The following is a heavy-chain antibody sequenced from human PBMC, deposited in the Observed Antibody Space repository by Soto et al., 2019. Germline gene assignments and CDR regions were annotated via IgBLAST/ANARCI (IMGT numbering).Heavy chain of an antibody. CDR1: GYTFTSYA. V-gene: IGHV1-18*01. Sequence: ASVKVSCKASGYTFTSYAMHWVRQAPGQGLEWMGWISAYNGNTNYAQKLQGRVTMTTDTSTSTAYMELRSPRSDDTAVYYCASGCSGGSCYSAYWGQGSLVTVS. D-gene: IGHD2-15*01. CDR3: ASGCSGGSCYSAY. CDR2: ISAYNGNT. J-gene: IGHJ4*02.